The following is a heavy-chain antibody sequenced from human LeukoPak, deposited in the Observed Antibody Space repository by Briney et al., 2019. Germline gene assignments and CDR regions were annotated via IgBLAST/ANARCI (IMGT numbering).Heavy chain of an antibody. Sequence: PSETLSLTCTVSGGSISSYYWSWIRQPPGKGLEWIGYIYYSGSTNYNPSLKSRVTISVDTSKNQFSLKLSSVTAADTAVYYCARGGSSGWHAEYFQHWGQGTLVTVSS. CDR1: GGSISSYY. CDR3: ARGGSSGWHAEYFQH. CDR2: IYYSGST. J-gene: IGHJ1*01. V-gene: IGHV4-59*01. D-gene: IGHD6-19*01.